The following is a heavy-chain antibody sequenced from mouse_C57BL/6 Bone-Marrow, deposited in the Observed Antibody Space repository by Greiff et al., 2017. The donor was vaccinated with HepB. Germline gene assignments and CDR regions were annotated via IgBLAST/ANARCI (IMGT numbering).Heavy chain of an antibody. CDR1: GYTFTSYG. Sequence: QVHVKQSGAELARPGASVKLSCKASGYTFTSYGISWVKQRTGQGLEWIGEIYPRSGNTYYNEKFKGKATLTADKSSSTAYMELRSLTSEDSAVYLCARRPITTVVRGFAYWGQGTLVTVSA. J-gene: IGHJ3*01. V-gene: IGHV1-81*01. CDR2: IYPRSGNT. D-gene: IGHD1-1*01. CDR3: ARRPITTVVRGFAY.